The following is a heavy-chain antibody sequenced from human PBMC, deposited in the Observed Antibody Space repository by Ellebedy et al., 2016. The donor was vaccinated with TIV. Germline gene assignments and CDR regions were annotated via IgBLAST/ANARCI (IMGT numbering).Heavy chain of an antibody. D-gene: IGHD3-10*01. CDR2: IYYSGST. CDR3: AREDYGSGPDY. CDR1: GGSISSYY. J-gene: IGHJ4*02. V-gene: IGHV4-59*01. Sequence: SETLSLTCTVSGGSISSYYWSWIRQPPGKGLEWIGYIYYSGSTNYNPSLKSRVTISVDTSKNQFSLKLSSVTAADTAVYYCAREDYGSGPDYWGQGTLVTVSS.